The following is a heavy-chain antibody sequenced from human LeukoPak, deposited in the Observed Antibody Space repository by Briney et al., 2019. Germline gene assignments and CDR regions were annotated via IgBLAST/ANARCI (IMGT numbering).Heavy chain of an antibody. D-gene: IGHD6-19*01. V-gene: IGHV3-43*02. CDR3: ARESETSGWYDY. CDR1: GFIFDNYV. CDR2: ISGDGGST. J-gene: IGHJ4*02. Sequence: GSLRLSCAAPGFIFDNYVIHWVRQAPGKGLEWVSLISGDGGSTFYADSVRGRFTISRDNTRKSLSLQMSSLRSEDTALYYCARESETSGWYDYWGQGTLVTVSS.